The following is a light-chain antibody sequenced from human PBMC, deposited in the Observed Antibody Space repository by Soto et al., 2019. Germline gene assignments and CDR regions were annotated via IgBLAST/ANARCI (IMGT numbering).Light chain of an antibody. J-gene: IGKJ1*01. Sequence: DIQMSQSPSTLSASVGDRVTISCRASQRISSRLAWYQQKPGKAPRLLISDASSLENGVPPRFSGSTSGTQFTLTISSLQPDDSATYYCQQYNSYWTFGQGTKVDIK. V-gene: IGKV1-5*01. CDR1: QRISSR. CDR3: QQYNSYWT. CDR2: DAS.